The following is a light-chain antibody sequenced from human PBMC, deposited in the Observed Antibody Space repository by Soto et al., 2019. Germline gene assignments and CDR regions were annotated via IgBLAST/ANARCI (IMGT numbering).Light chain of an antibody. CDR1: QSVYSN. CDR2: GAS. J-gene: IGKJ4*01. V-gene: IGKV3D-15*01. Sequence: EIVMTRSPATLSVSPGERATLSCRASQSVYSNLAWYQQKPGQAPRLLIFGASTRATGIPARFSGSGSGTEFTLAISSLQSEDFAVYYCQQYNNWPPLTFGGGTKVEIK. CDR3: QQYNNWPPLT.